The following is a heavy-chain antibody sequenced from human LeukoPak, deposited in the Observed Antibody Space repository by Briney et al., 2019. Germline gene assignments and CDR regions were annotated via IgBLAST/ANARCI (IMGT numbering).Heavy chain of an antibody. CDR1: GGSISRGTYF. D-gene: IGHD2-2*01. J-gene: IGHJ5*02. CDR2: IHYSGSN. Sequence: SQTLPLTCTVSGGSISRGTYFWSWMRQHPGKGLEWIRYIHYSGSNYNNPPLKSRVTISVDTSKKQFSLKLSAVTAADTAVYYCERDGSSGPSCHGNWFDPWGQGTLVTVSS. CDR3: ERDGSSGPSCHGNWFDP. V-gene: IGHV4-31*03.